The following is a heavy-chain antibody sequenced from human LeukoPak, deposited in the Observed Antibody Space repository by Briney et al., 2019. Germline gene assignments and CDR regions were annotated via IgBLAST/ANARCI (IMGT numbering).Heavy chain of an antibody. J-gene: IGHJ4*02. CDR3: ARDFVWAVDY. D-gene: IGHD3-16*01. CDR1: GFTFSSYH. V-gene: IGHV1-46*01. CDR2: IKPRDDST. Sequence: GASVKVSCKAFGFTFSSYHIHWVRQAPGQGLEWMGIIKPRDDSTIYAQKFQGRLIMTWDTSTSTAYMELGSLRSDDTALYYCARDFVWAVDYWGRGSLVTVSS.